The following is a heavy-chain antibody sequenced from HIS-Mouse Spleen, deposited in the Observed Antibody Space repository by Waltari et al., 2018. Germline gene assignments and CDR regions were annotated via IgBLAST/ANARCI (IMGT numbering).Heavy chain of an antibody. CDR3: ARERRGPGWFDP. CDR1: GFRFSSFW. CDR2: KKQDGSEK. D-gene: IGHD5-12*01. Sequence: EVQLVESGGGLVQPGGSRSLSCAASGFRFSSFWLSWVSQAPGKGLEWVAKKKQDGSEKYYVDSVKGRFTISRDNAKNSLYLQMNSLGAEDTAVYYCARERRGPGWFDPWGQGTLVTVSS. V-gene: IGHV3-7*01. J-gene: IGHJ5*02.